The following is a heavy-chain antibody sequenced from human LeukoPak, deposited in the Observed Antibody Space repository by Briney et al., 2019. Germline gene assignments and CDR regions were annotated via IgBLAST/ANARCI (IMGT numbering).Heavy chain of an antibody. V-gene: IGHV1-69*06. Sequence: SVKVSCKASGYTFTSNDINWVRQAPGQGLEWMGGIIPIFGTANYAQKFQGRVTITADKSTSTAYMELSSLRSEDTAVYYCARITGDTYSLDYWGQGTLVTVSS. CDR1: GYTFTSND. J-gene: IGHJ4*02. D-gene: IGHD5-18*01. CDR3: ARITGDTYSLDY. CDR2: IIPIFGTA.